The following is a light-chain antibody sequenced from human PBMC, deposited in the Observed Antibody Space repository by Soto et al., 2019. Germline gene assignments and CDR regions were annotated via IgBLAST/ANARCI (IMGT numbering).Light chain of an antibody. Sequence: EIFLTQSPGTLSLSPGEGTTLSCRASQSVSSSYLAWYQQKPGQAPRLLIYGASSRATGIPDRFSGSGSGTDFTLTISRLEPEDFAVYYCQQFSSYPLTFGGGTKVDIK. CDR2: GAS. CDR1: QSVSSSY. V-gene: IGKV3-20*01. J-gene: IGKJ4*01. CDR3: QQFSSYPLT.